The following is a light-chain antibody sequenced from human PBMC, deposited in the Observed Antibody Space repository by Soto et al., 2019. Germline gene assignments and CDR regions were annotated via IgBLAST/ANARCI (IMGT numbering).Light chain of an antibody. J-gene: IGKJ3*01. CDR2: SAS. CDR1: QSIGTS. Sequence: DFQMTQSPSSLSASVGDRVSITCRASQSIGTSLNWYQQKPGKAPKLLIYSASTLQGGGPSRFSGSGYGTDFTLTISSLQPEDFATYYCQQSYTAPFTFGPGTKVDVK. CDR3: QQSYTAPFT. V-gene: IGKV1-39*01.